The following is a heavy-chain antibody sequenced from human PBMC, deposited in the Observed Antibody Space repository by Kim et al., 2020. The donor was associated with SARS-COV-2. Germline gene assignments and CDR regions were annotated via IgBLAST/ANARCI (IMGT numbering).Heavy chain of an antibody. D-gene: IGHD3-16*01. CDR3: ARLGLH. CDR2: KHSGST. J-gene: IGHJ4*02. Sequence: KHSGSTNYNPSLQSRVTISVDTSKNQFSLKLSSVTAADTAVYYCARLGLHWGQGTLVTVSS. V-gene: IGHV4-34*01.